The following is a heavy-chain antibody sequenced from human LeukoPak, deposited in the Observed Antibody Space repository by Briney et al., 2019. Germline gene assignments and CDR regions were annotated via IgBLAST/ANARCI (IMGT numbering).Heavy chain of an antibody. CDR2: ISGSGGST. J-gene: IGHJ4*02. CDR3: AKRFAAGTKY. V-gene: IGHV3-23*01. Sequence: GGSLRPSCAASGFTFTGYAMSWGRETPGRGLEWVSAISGSGGSTYYADSVKGRFTISRDNSKNTLYLQMNSLRAEDTAVYYCAKRFAAGTKYWGQGTLVTVSS. CDR1: GFTFTGYA. D-gene: IGHD6-19*01.